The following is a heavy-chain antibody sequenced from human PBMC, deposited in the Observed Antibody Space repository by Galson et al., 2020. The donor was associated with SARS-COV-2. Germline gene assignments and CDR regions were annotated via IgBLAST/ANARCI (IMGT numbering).Heavy chain of an antibody. CDR3: AKDPLDGSGSYYNWCDP. Sequence: GGSLRLSCAASGFTFDDYALHWVRQAPGKGLEWVSGISWNSGSIGYADSVKGRFTISRDNAKNSLYLQMNSLRAEDTALYYCAKDPLDGSGSYYNWCDPWGQGTLVTVSS. D-gene: IGHD3-10*01. V-gene: IGHV3-9*01. CDR2: ISWNSGSI. J-gene: IGHJ5*02. CDR1: GFTFDDYA.